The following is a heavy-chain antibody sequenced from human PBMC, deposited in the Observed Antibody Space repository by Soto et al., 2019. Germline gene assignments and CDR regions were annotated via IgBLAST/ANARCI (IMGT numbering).Heavy chain of an antibody. CDR3: ARAAFRSGYYGYYYGMDV. Sequence: QVQLVQSGAEVKKPGSSVKVSCKASGGTFSTHAISWVRQAPGQGLEWLGGIIPTLGTPNYAQKFQGRVTVTADEYTSTAYMELSRLTSEDTAVYYCARAAFRSGYYGYYYGMDVWGQVTAVNV. J-gene: IGHJ6*02. CDR2: IIPTLGTP. V-gene: IGHV1-69*01. D-gene: IGHD3-3*01. CDR1: GGTFSTHA.